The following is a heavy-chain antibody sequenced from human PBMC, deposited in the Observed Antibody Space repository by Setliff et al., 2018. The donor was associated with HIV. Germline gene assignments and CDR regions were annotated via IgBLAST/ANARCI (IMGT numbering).Heavy chain of an antibody. D-gene: IGHD2-2*01. CDR2: SGNKPYGYST. Sequence: GGSLRLSCAASGFTSRSYEMNWVRQAPGKGLEWVSHIGSSGNKPYGYSTEYAASVKGRFTISRDDSENSLYLQMHSLETEDTAVYYCTRASCTSPACPDDAFDIWGQGTKVTVSS. CDR3: TRASCTSPACPDDAFDI. CDR1: GFTSRSYE. J-gene: IGHJ3*02. V-gene: IGHV3-72*01.